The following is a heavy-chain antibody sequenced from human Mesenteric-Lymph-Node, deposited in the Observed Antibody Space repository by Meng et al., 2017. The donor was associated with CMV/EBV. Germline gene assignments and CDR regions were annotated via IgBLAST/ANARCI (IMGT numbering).Heavy chain of an antibody. CDR1: GFSFSSYA. J-gene: IGHJ3*02. CDR3: AKDAGTATGLSALDI. V-gene: IGHV3-23*01. D-gene: IGHD6-13*01. Sequence: GESLKISCVASGFSFSSYAMDWVRRAPGKGLEWVSAISTSGDSVYYADSVKGRFIVSRDNSKNTMYLQMNSPRAEDTAVYYCAKDAGTATGLSALDIWGQGAVVTVSS. CDR2: ISTSGDSV.